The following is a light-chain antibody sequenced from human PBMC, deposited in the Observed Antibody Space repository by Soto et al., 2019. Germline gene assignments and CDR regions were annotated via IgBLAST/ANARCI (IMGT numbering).Light chain of an antibody. Sequence: QSALTQPPSASGSPGESLIISCTGTKNDIGVYDFVSWYQHHPGKAPRLIIYEVVQRPSGVPDRFSGSKSGNTASLTVSGLQAADEADYFCSSYAGSNTYVFGSGTKLTVL. CDR1: KNDIGVYDF. CDR3: SSYAGSNTYV. CDR2: EVV. J-gene: IGLJ1*01. V-gene: IGLV2-8*01.